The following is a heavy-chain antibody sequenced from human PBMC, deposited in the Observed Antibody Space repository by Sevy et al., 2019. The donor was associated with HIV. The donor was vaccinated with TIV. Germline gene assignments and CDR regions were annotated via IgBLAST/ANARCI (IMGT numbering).Heavy chain of an antibody. D-gene: IGHD3-22*01. CDR2: ISTYSGET. CDR3: ARDSDGSGHYYEHYFDY. V-gene: IGHV1-18*01. CDR1: GYTFTTYP. Sequence: ASVKVSCKASGYTFTTYPIGWVRQAPGQGLEWMGWISTYSGETRDAQKFQGRATMTTDTSTSTAYLELTSLRSDDTAVYYCARDSDGSGHYYEHYFDYWGQGTLVTVSS. J-gene: IGHJ4*02.